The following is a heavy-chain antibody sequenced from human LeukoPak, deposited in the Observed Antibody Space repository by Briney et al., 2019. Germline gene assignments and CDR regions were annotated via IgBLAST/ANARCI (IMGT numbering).Heavy chain of an antibody. CDR2: MSYDGTKK. CDR3: ARSTHYYDRSGYYRGDYFDS. J-gene: IGHJ4*02. CDR1: GFIFSDYT. Sequence: GGSLRLSCVASGFIFSDYTMHWVRQAPGKGLGWVAVMSYDGTKKYYADSVKGRFPISRDNSENTLNLQLNSLRPEDTAVYYCARSTHYYDRSGYYRGDYFDSWGQGTLVTVSS. D-gene: IGHD3-22*01. V-gene: IGHV3-30*04.